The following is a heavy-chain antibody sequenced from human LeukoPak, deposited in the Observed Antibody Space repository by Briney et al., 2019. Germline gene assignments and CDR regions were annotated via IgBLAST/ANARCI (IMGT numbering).Heavy chain of an antibody. J-gene: IGHJ5*02. Sequence: GGSLRLSCAASGFTFSSYAMSWVRQAPGKGLEWVSTISGSGSVTYYADSVKGRFTISRDNSRNTLYLQMNSLRAEDTAVYYCAISVRGYADYGGSWGLGTLVTVSS. CDR1: GFTFSSYA. V-gene: IGHV3-23*01. CDR2: ISGSGSVT. CDR3: AISVRGYADYGGS. D-gene: IGHD5-12*01.